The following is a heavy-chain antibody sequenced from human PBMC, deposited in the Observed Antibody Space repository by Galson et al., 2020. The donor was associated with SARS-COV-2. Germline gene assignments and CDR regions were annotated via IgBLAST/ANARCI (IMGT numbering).Heavy chain of an antibody. J-gene: IGHJ3*02. CDR1: GDSVSSNSAA. D-gene: IGHD6-13*01. CDR2: TYYRSQWST. Sequence: SQTLSLTCAISGDSVSSNSAAWNWLRQSPSRGLERLGRTYYRSQWSTDYSVSVKSRITIHPDTSKNQFALQLNALTPEDTAIYYCAGRVAGAGSLHIWGQGTMVIVSS. CDR3: AGRVAGAGSLHI. V-gene: IGHV6-1*01.